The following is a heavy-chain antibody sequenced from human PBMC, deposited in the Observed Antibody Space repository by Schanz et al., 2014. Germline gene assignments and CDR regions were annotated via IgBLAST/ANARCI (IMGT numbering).Heavy chain of an antibody. V-gene: IGHV3-30-3*01. CDR3: AKDLAADGGFDY. Sequence: QVQLLESGGGVVQPGRSLRLSCAVSGFTFGGYALHWVRQAPGKGLEWVAVISYDGSTKYYADSVKGRFTISRDNSKNTLDLQMNSLRAEDTAIYYCAKDLAADGGFDYWGQGTLVTVSS. CDR2: ISYDGSTK. J-gene: IGHJ4*02. CDR1: GFTFGGYA. D-gene: IGHD6-13*01.